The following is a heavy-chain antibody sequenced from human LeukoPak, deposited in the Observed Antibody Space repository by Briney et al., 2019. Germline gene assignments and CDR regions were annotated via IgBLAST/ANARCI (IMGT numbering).Heavy chain of an antibody. D-gene: IGHD3-10*01. J-gene: IGHJ4*02. CDR3: AKGKDYYLDY. CDR2: ISSSSDYI. Sequence: PGGSLRLSCAASEFTFSSYNMNWVRQAPGKGLEWVSSISSSSDYIYYADSVKGRFTISRDNAKNSLYLQMNSLRAEDTAVYYCAKGKDYYLDYWGQGTLVTVSS. CDR1: EFTFSSYN. V-gene: IGHV3-21*01.